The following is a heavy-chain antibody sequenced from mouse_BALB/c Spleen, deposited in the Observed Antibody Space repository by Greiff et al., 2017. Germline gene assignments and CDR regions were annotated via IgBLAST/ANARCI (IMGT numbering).Heavy chain of an antibody. D-gene: IGHD2-1*01. V-gene: IGHV5-6-5*01. CDR2: ISSGGST. CDR1: GFTFSSYA. CDR3: ARAPYGNYWYFDV. Sequence: EVMLVESGGGLVKPGGSLKLSCAASGFTFSSYAMSWVRQTPEKRLEWVASISSGGSTYYPDSVKGRFTISRDNARNILYLQMSSLRSEDTAMYYCARAPYGNYWYFDVWGAGTTVTVSS. J-gene: IGHJ1*01.